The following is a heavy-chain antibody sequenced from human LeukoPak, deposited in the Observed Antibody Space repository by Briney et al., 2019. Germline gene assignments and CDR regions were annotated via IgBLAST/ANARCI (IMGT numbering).Heavy chain of an antibody. CDR1: GGSMSDYY. V-gene: IGHV4-59*01. Sequence: PSETLSLTCTVSGGSMSDYYRSWIRQPPGKGLEWIGYIYYSGSTNYNPSLKSRVTISVDTSKNQFSLKLSSVTAADTAVYYCARDLRGTSCYDYWGQGTLVTVAS. D-gene: IGHD2-2*01. J-gene: IGHJ4*02. CDR2: IYYSGST. CDR3: ARDLRGTSCYDY.